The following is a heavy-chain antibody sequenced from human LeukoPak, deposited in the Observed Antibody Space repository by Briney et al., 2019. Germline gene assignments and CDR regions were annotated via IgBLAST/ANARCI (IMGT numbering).Heavy chain of an antibody. D-gene: IGHD3-22*01. CDR1: GITFSTYW. CDR3: ARAGTVVDYDPSDTFDV. Sequence: GWSLRLSCAASGITFSTYWMHWVRQAPGKGLVWVSRINGDGSTTSYVDSVEGRFTISRDNAKNTLYLQMNSLRAEDTAVYYCARAGTVVDYDPSDTFDVWGQGTMVTVSS. CDR2: INGDGSTT. J-gene: IGHJ3*01. V-gene: IGHV3-74*01.